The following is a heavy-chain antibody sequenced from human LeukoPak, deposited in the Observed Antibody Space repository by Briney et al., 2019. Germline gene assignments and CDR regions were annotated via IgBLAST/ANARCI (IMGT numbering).Heavy chain of an antibody. CDR1: GFTFSNYS. D-gene: IGHD3-22*01. Sequence: LSCAASGFTFSNYSMNWVRQAPRKGLEWVSSISSSSSDIYYADSVKGRFTIYRDNDKNSLYLQMNSLRAEDTAVYYCARDHYYDSSGYNGWFDPWGQGTLVTVSS. V-gene: IGHV3-21*01. J-gene: IGHJ5*02. CDR2: ISSSSSDI. CDR3: ARDHYYDSSGYNGWFDP.